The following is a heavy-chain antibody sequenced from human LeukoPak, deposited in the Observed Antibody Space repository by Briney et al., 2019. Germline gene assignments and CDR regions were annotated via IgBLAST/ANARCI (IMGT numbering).Heavy chain of an antibody. CDR2: INHNGNVS. V-gene: IGHV3-7*03. Sequence: GGSLRLSCAASGFTFSSYWMNWARQAPGKGLEWVASINHNGNVSYYVDSVKGRFTNSRDNAKNSLYLQMSNLRAEDTAGYFCARGGGLDVWGQGATVTVSS. J-gene: IGHJ6*02. D-gene: IGHD3-16*01. CDR3: ARGGGLDV. CDR1: GFTFSSYW.